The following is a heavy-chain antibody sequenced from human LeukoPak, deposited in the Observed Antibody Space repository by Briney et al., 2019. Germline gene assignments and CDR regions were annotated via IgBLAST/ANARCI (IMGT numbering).Heavy chain of an antibody. CDR1: GYSFTSYW. CDR2: IYPGDSAT. Sequence: TGESLKISCKGSGYSFTSYWIGWVRQMPGKGLEWMGIIYPGDSATRYRPSFQGQVTISADKSISTAYLQSSSLKASDTAMYYCARHGRGYSGYDFVSVDYWGQGTLVTVSS. J-gene: IGHJ4*02. V-gene: IGHV5-51*01. CDR3: ARHGRGYSGYDFVSVDY. D-gene: IGHD5-12*01.